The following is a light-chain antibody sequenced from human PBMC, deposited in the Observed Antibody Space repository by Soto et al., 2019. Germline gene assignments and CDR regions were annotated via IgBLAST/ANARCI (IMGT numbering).Light chain of an antibody. Sequence: EMVLTQSPATLSLSPGERATLSCRASQSVSSYLAWYQQKPGQAPRLLIYDASNRATGIPARFSGSGSGTDFTLPISSLEPEDFTVYYCQQRSNGLTFGGGTKVEIK. CDR2: DAS. J-gene: IGKJ4*01. V-gene: IGKV3-11*01. CDR3: QQRSNGLT. CDR1: QSVSSY.